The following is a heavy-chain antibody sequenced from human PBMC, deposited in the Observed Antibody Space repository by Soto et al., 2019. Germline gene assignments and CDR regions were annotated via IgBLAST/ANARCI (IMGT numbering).Heavy chain of an antibody. J-gene: IGHJ4*02. CDR3: ARGASQWLVGDY. CDR1: GFSFGSYW. CDR2: IKRDGSET. Sequence: EVQLVQSGGGLVQPGGSLRLSCAASGFSFGSYWMDCVRQAPGKGLQWVANIKRDGSETYYEDSVRGRFTISRDNAKKSLYLQMNSLRAEDTAMYFCARGASQWLVGDYWGQGALVTVAS. V-gene: IGHV3-7*01. D-gene: IGHD6-19*01.